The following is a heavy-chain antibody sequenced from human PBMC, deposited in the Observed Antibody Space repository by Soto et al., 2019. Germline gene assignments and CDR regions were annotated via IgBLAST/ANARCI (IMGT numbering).Heavy chain of an antibody. Sequence: SETLSLTCGVYGGTFGGYYGSWIRQPPGKGLEWIGYIYFRGTTNYNPSLKSRVTMSADTSKNQFSLKLNSVTAADTAVYYCARMNYYDTSGYPFDYWGQGTLVTVSS. CDR1: GGTFGGYY. CDR3: ARMNYYDTSGYPFDY. D-gene: IGHD3-22*01. J-gene: IGHJ4*02. CDR2: IYFRGTT. V-gene: IGHV4-59*01.